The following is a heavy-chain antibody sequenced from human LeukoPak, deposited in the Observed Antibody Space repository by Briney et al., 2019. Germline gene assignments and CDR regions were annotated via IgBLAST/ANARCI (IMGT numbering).Heavy chain of an antibody. J-gene: IGHJ4*02. V-gene: IGHV3-7*03. Sequence: GGSLRLSCAASEFTFSSYWMSWVRQSPGKGLEWVANIKEGGSEKYYVDSVKGRFTIPRDNARNSLYLQMNSLRAEDTAVYYCARDKTYSSSWYGYDYWGQGTLVTVSS. CDR3: ARDKTYSSSWYGYDY. D-gene: IGHD6-13*01. CDR1: EFTFSSYW. CDR2: IKEGGSEK.